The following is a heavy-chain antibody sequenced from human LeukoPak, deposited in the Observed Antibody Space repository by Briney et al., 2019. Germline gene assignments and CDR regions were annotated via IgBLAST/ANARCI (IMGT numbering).Heavy chain of an antibody. V-gene: IGHV3-30-3*01. CDR2: ISYDGSNK. Sequence: GGSLRLSCAASGFTFSSYAMHWVRQAPGKGLEWVAVISYDGSNKYYADSVKGRFTISRDNSKNTLYLQMNSLRAEDTAVYYCARLQLWSYHFDYWVQGTLVTVSS. CDR3: ARLQLWSYHFDY. CDR1: GFTFSSYA. J-gene: IGHJ4*02. D-gene: IGHD5-18*01.